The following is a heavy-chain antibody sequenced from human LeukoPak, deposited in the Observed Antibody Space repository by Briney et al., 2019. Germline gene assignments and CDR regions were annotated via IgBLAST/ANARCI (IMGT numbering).Heavy chain of an antibody. D-gene: IGHD3-22*01. CDR3: ARLRSYYYDSSGYYPYYFDY. CDR1: GGSFSGYY. J-gene: IGHJ4*02. Sequence: PSETLSLTCAVYGGSFSGYYWSWIRQPPGKGLEWIGSIYYSGSTNYNPSLKSRVTISVDTSKNQFSLKLSSVTAADTAVYCCARLRSYYYDSSGYYPYYFDYWGQGTLVTVSS. CDR2: IYYSGST. V-gene: IGHV4-34*11.